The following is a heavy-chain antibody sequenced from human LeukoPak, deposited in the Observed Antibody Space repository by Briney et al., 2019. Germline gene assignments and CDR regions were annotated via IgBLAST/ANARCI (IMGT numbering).Heavy chain of an antibody. D-gene: IGHD5-12*01. Sequence: GGSLRLSCAASGFTFDDYTMHWVRQAPGKGLEWVSLISWDGGSTYYADSVKGRFTISRDNSKNSLYLQMNSLRTEDTALYYCAKDRYSGYDLDGNGGWDYWGQGTLVTVSS. V-gene: IGHV3-43*01. J-gene: IGHJ4*02. CDR1: GFTFDDYT. CDR2: ISWDGGST. CDR3: AKDRYSGYDLDGNGGWDY.